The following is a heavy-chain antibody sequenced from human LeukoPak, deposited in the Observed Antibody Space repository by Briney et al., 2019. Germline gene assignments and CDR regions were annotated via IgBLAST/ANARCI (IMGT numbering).Heavy chain of an antibody. V-gene: IGHV3-21*01. CDR3: ARDTPETGFDY. CDR2: ISSSSSYI. J-gene: IGHJ4*02. Sequence: GGSLRLSCAASGFTFSSYSMSWVRQAPGKGLEWVSSISSSSSYIYYADSVKGRLTISRDNAKNSLYLQMNSLRAEDTAVYYCARDTPETGFDYWGQGTLVTVSS. D-gene: IGHD5-24*01. CDR1: GFTFSSYS.